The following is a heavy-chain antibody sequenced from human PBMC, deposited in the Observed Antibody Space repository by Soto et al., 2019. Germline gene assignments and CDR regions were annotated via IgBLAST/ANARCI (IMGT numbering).Heavy chain of an antibody. CDR2: ISNDGSSK. Sequence: QVQLEESGGGVVQPGRSLRLSCAASGFIFSSYSMHWVRQAPGKGLEWVAIISNDGSSKYYVDSVKGRFTISRDNSNNTLSLQMNSLRADDTAVYYCARDQFLEAFDIWGQGTMVTVSS. CDR1: GFIFSSYS. CDR3: ARDQFLEAFDI. V-gene: IGHV3-30-3*01. J-gene: IGHJ3*02. D-gene: IGHD2-21*01.